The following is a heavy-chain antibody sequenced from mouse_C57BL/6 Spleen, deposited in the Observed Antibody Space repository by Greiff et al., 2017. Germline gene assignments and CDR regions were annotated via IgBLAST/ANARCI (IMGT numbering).Heavy chain of an antibody. D-gene: IGHD2-2*01. CDR2: ISSGSSTI. Sequence: EVNLVESGGGLVKPGGSLKLSCAASGFTFSDYGMHWVRQAPEKGLEWVAYISSGSSTIYYADTVKGRFTISRDNAKNTLFLQMTSLRSGDTAMYYCAKTYGYGDYYCDDWGQGTTLTVSS. CDR3: AKTYGYGDYYCDD. V-gene: IGHV5-17*01. J-gene: IGHJ2*01. CDR1: GFTFSDYG.